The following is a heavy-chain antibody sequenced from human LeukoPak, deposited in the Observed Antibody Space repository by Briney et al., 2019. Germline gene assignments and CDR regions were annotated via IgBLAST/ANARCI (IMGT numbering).Heavy chain of an antibody. J-gene: IGHJ4*02. Sequence: GRSLRLSCAASGFTFSSYTMSWVRQAPRKGLEWVSGTSGSGGSTYYAGSVKGRFTISRDNSKNTLYLQMNSLRVEDTAVYYCAKNGGSQCYSHLDSWGQGTLVTVSS. D-gene: IGHD2-15*01. CDR1: GFTFSSYT. CDR2: TSGSGGST. V-gene: IGHV3-23*01. CDR3: AKNGGSQCYSHLDS.